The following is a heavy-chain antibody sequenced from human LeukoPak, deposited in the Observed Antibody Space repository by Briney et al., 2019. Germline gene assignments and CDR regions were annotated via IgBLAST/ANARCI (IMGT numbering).Heavy chain of an antibody. D-gene: IGHD6-19*01. CDR3: VRGLPGIAVAGSLGYFDL. V-gene: IGHV1-2*02. CDR1: EYTFTGYY. CDR2: INPNSGGT. J-gene: IGHJ2*01. Sequence: ASVKVSCKASEYTFTGYYIHWVRQAPGQGLEWMGWINPNSGGTIYAQKFQGRVTMAWDTSISTAYMELSRLRSEDTAVYYCVRGLPGIAVAGSLGYFDLWGRGTLVTVSS.